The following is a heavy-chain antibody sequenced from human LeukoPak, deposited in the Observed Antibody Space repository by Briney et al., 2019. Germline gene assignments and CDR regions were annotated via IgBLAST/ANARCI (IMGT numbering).Heavy chain of an antibody. CDR2: IYHNGST. CDR1: GYSISRGPYC. Sequence: SETLSLTCTGSGYSISRGPYCWGWIRQPPGKGLEWIGTIYHNGSTYYNPPLNSRVTISVDTSKNQFSLRLNSVTAADTAVYYCATGGYSSSWYSWGYFDYWGQGTLVAVSS. J-gene: IGHJ4*02. CDR3: ATGGYSSSWYSWGYFDY. D-gene: IGHD6-13*01. V-gene: IGHV4-38-2*02.